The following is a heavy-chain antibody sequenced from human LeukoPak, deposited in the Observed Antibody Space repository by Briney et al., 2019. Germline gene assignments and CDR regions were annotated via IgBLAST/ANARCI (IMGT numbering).Heavy chain of an antibody. J-gene: IGHJ6*03. D-gene: IGHD5-18*01. CDR1: GFTVSSNY. Sequence: PGGSLGLSCAASGFTVSSNYMSWVRQAPGKGLEWVSVIYSGGSTYYADSVKGRFTISRDNSKNTLYLQMNSLRAEDTAVYYCAKDIGYSYGYYYYYMDVWGKGTTVTVSS. CDR2: IYSGGST. V-gene: IGHV3-53*05. CDR3: AKDIGYSYGYYYYYMDV.